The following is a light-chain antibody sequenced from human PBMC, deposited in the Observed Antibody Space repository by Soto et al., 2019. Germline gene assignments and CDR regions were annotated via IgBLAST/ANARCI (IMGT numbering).Light chain of an antibody. CDR2: DVS. V-gene: IGLV2-14*01. Sequence: QSALTQPASVSGSPGQSITISCTGTSSDVGGYNSVSWYQQHPGKVPKIMIYDVSIRPSGVPDRLSGSKSGNTASLTISGLQPEDEADYYCSSYTAITALVFGTGTKLTVL. CDR3: SSYTAITALV. CDR1: SSDVGGYNS. J-gene: IGLJ1*01.